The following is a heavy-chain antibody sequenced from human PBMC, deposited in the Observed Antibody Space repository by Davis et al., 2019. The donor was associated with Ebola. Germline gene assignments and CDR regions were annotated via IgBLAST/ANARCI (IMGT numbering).Heavy chain of an antibody. Sequence: GESLKISCAASGFSFSTYAMHWVRQAPGKGLEWVAVIWYDGSNDSYGDSVKGRFTISRDNSKNTLYLQMNSLRAEDTAVYYCARDLGGIVSTLYYYGMDVWGQGTTVTVSS. D-gene: IGHD2-15*01. J-gene: IGHJ6*02. CDR1: GFSFSTYA. V-gene: IGHV3-33*01. CDR2: IWYDGSND. CDR3: ARDLGGIVSTLYYYGMDV.